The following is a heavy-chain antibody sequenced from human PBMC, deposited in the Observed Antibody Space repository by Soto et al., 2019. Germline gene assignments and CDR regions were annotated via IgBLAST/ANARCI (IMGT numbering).Heavy chain of an antibody. CDR1: GYTFTSYA. J-gene: IGHJ4*02. D-gene: IGHD3-3*01. V-gene: IGHV1-3*01. Sequence: ASVKVSCKASGYTFTSYAMHWVRQAPGQRLEWMGWINAGNGNTKYSQKFQGRVTITRDTSASTAYMELSSLRSEDTAVYYCARALKWLLYGPAHYWGQGTLVTVSS. CDR3: ARALKWLLYGPAHY. CDR2: INAGNGNT.